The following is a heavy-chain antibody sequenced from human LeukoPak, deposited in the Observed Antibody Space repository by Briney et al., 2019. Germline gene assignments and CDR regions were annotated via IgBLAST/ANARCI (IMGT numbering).Heavy chain of an antibody. Sequence: SETLSLTCTVSGGSISSGGYYWSWIRQHPGKGLEWIGYIYYSGSTNYNPSLKSRVTISVDTSKNQFSLKLSSVTAADTAVYYCASSGIVGAFDYWGQGTLVTVSS. V-gene: IGHV4-61*08. CDR2: IYYSGST. D-gene: IGHD1-26*01. CDR3: ASSGIVGAFDY. J-gene: IGHJ4*02. CDR1: GGSISSGGYY.